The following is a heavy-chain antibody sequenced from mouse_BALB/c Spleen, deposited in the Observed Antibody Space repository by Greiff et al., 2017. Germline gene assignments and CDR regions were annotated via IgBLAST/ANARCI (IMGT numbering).Heavy chain of an antibody. Sequence: QVQLQQPGAELVKPGAPVKLSCKASGYTFTSYWMNWVKQRPGRGLEWIGRIDPSDSETHYNQKFKDKATLTVDKSSSTAYIQLSSLTSEDSAVYYCARIYGNYVGYYYAMDYWGQGTSVTVSS. CDR3: ARIYGNYVGYYYAMDY. CDR1: GYTFTSYW. CDR2: IDPSDSET. J-gene: IGHJ4*01. V-gene: IGHV1-69*02. D-gene: IGHD2-1*01.